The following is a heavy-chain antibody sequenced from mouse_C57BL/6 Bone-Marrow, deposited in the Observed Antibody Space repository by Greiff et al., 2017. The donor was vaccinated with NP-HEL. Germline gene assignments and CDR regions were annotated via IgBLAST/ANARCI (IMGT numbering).Heavy chain of an antibody. V-gene: IGHV1-85*01. Sequence: QVQLKESGPELVKPGASVKLSCKASGYTFTSYDINWVKQRPGQGLEWIGWIYPRDGSTKYNEKFKGKATLTVDTSSSTAYMELHSLTSEDSAVYFCARWDYSKEYWYFDVWGTGTTVTVSS. CDR1: GYTFTSYD. CDR3: ARWDYSKEYWYFDV. J-gene: IGHJ1*03. D-gene: IGHD2-5*01. CDR2: IYPRDGST.